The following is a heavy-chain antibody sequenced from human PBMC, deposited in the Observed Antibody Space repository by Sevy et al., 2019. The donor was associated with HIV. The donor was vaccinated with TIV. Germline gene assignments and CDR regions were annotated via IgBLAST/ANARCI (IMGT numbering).Heavy chain of an antibody. CDR2: IWDNGSKK. CDR3: ARGGYCTIYVCYGSMDY. V-gene: IGHV3-33*01. D-gene: IGHD2-8*01. Sequence: GGSLRLSCAASGFTFRSYGMHWVRQAPGKGLEWVAVIWDNGSKKYYADSVKGRFTISRYNSKITLYLQMNSLRAEDTAVYYCARGGYCTIYVCYGSMDYWGRGTLVTVSS. J-gene: IGHJ4*02. CDR1: GFTFRSYG.